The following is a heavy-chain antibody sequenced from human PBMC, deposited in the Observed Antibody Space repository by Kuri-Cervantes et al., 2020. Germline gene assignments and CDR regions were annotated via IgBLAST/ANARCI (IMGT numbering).Heavy chain of an antibody. Sequence: SETLSLTCTVSGGSISSYYWSWIRQPPGKGLEWIGYIYYSGSTNYNPSLKSRVTISVDTSKNQFSLKLTSVTAADTAVYYCARQWGYTYGAYWGQGTLVTVSS. D-gene: IGHD5-18*01. CDR1: GGSISSYY. CDR2: IYYSGST. J-gene: IGHJ4*02. CDR3: ARQWGYTYGAY. V-gene: IGHV4-59*08.